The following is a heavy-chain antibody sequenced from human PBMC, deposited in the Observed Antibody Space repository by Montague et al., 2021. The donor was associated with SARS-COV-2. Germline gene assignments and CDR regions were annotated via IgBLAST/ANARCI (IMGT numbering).Heavy chain of an antibody. D-gene: IGHD4-17*01. CDR3: ARCRLRNLCDY. Sequence: SETRSLTCTVAGDSISSSTYYWGWVRQPPGKGLEWIGCFFYNGATHYNPSLKSRVTISVDTSKNQFSLKLNSVTAADTAVYYCARCRLRNLCDYWGQGTLVTASA. V-gene: IGHV4-39*01. CDR2: FFYNGAT. CDR1: GDSISSSTYY. J-gene: IGHJ4*02.